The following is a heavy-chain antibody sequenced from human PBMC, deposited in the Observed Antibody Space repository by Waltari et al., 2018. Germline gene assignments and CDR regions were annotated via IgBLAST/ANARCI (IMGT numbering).Heavy chain of an antibody. CDR3: ARVVRGASGPYYFDY. D-gene: IGHD3-10*02. CDR1: GFTFSSYG. V-gene: IGHV3-33*01. J-gene: IGHJ4*02. Sequence: QVQLVESGGGVVQPGRSLRLSCAASGFTFSSYGMHWVRQAPGKGLEWVAVIWYDGSNKYYADSVKCRFTISRDNSKNTLYLQMNSLRAEDTAVYYCARVVRGASGPYYFDYWGQGTLVTVSS. CDR2: IWYDGSNK.